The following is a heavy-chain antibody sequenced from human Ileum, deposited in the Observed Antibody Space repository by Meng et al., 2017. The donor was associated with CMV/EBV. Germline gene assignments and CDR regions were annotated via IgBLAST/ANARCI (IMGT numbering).Heavy chain of an antibody. CDR3: AKVGRWNSFDY. CDR1: GFSFSTYA. D-gene: IGHD1-1*01. CDR2: IYSDNFST. J-gene: IGHJ4*02. V-gene: IGHV3-23*03. Sequence: GGSLRLSCAASGFSFSTYAMSWVRQAPGKGLEWVSIIYSDNFSTYYADSVKGRFTISRDNSKNTVYLQMNSLRAVDTAVYYCAKVGRWNSFDYWGQGTLVTVSS.